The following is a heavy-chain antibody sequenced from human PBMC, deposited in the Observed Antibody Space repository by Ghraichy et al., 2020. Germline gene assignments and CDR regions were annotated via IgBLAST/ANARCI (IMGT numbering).Heavy chain of an antibody. CDR1: GFTFTSYV. V-gene: IGHV3-33*01. Sequence: GGSLRLSCAASGFTFTSYVMHWVRQAPGKGLEWVAVIWFDGSNIYYADSVKGRFTISRDNSKSTLYLQMESLRAEDMAVYYCARGYLSRGTASEYGFWGQGTLVTVSS. J-gene: IGHJ4*02. CDR2: IWFDGSNI. CDR3: ARGYLSRGTASEYGF. D-gene: IGHD1-14*01.